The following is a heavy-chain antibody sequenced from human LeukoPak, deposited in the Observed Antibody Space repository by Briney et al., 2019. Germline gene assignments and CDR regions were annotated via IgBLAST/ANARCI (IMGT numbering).Heavy chain of an antibody. J-gene: IGHJ4*02. CDR3: ARENTAMQHYFDY. CDR1: GYTFTGYY. D-gene: IGHD5-18*01. V-gene: IGHV1-2*02. Sequence: ASVKVSCKASGYTFTGYYMHWVRQAPGQGLEWMGWINPNSGGTNYAQKFQGRVTMTRDTSISTAYMELSRLRSDDTAVYYCARENTAMQHYFDYWGQGTLVTVSA. CDR2: INPNSGGT.